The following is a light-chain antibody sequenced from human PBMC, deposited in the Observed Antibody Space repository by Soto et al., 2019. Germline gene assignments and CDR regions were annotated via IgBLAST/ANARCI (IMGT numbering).Light chain of an antibody. CDR2: LNSDGSH. V-gene: IGLV4-69*01. CDR3: QTWVTGIYV. J-gene: IGLJ1*01. Sequence: QLVLTQSPSASASLGASVKLTYTLSSGHSSYAIAWHQQQPEKGPRYLMKLNSDGSHNKGDGIPDRFSGSSSGAERYLTISSLQSEDESDYYCQTWVTGIYVFGTGTKLTVL. CDR1: SGHSSYA.